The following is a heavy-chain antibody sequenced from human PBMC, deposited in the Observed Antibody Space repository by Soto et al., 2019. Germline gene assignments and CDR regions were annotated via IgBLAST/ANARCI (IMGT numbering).Heavy chain of an antibody. V-gene: IGHV4-34*01. CDR2: INHSGST. Sequence: SETLSLTCAVYGGSFSGYYWSWIRQPPGKGLEWIGEINHSGSTNYNPSLKSRVTISVDTSENQFSLKLSSVTAADTAVYYCARVVAGIYYFDYWGQGTLVTVSS. J-gene: IGHJ4*02. D-gene: IGHD6-19*01. CDR1: GGSFSGYY. CDR3: ARVVAGIYYFDY.